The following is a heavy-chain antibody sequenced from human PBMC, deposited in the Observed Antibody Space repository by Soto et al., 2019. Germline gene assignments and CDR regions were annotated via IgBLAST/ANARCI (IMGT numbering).Heavy chain of an antibody. CDR1: GYTFTSYG. D-gene: IGHD6-19*01. V-gene: IGHV1-18*01. CDR2: ISAYNGNT. CDR3: ARGGSSGWYLGSTDAFDI. Sequence: ASVKVSCKASGYTFTSYGISWVRQAPGQGLEWMGWISAYNGNTNYAQKLQGRVTMTTDTSTSTAYMELRSLRSDDTAVYYCARGGSSGWYLGSTDAFDIWGQGTMVTVSS. J-gene: IGHJ3*02.